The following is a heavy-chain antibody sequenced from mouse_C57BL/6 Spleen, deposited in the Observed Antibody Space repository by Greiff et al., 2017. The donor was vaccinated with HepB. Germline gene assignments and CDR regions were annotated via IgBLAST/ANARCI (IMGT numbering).Heavy chain of an antibody. J-gene: IGHJ2*01. CDR1: GFAFSSSW. V-gene: IGHV1-82*01. CDR2: IYPGDGDT. CDR3: ARLGPFDD. D-gene: IGHD4-1*01. Sequence: QVQLQQSGPELVKPGASVKISCKASGFAFSSSWMNWVKQRPGKGLEWLGRIYPGDGDTHYNGKFKSTATLTADKSSSTAYMQHRSVTSEDSAVYVCARLGPFDDWGQGTTLTVSS.